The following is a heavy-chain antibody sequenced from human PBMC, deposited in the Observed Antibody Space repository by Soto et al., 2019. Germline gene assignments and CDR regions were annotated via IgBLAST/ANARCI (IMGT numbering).Heavy chain of an antibody. CDR1: GASVSSGTYY. D-gene: IGHD5-18*01. Sequence: QVQLQESGPGLVKPSETLSLTCTVFGASVSSGTYYWSWIRQAPGKGLEWVGHIYYTGSTNYNPSLNNRFTLSVDTSKNHFSLHLTSVTAAYTAVYYCARGAGFSYASTWFDIWGQGTLVTVSS. J-gene: IGHJ5*02. CDR3: ARGAGFSYASTWFDI. V-gene: IGHV4-61*03. CDR2: IYYTGST.